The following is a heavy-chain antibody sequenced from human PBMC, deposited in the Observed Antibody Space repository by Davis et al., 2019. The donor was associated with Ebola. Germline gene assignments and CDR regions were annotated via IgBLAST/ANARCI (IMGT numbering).Heavy chain of an antibody. CDR2: IIPIFGTA. CDR3: ARDQGQYYYDSSGYIGHNWFDP. V-gene: IGHV1-69*13. CDR1: GGTFSSYA. D-gene: IGHD3-22*01. J-gene: IGHJ5*02. Sequence: SVKVSCKASGGTFSSYAISWVRQAPGQGLEWMGGIIPIFGTANYAQKFQGRVTITADESTSTAYMELSSLRSEDTAVYYCARDQGQYYYDSSGYIGHNWFDPWGQGTLVTVSA.